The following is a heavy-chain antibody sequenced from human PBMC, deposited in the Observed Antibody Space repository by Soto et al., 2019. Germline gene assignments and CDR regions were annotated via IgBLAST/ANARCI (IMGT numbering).Heavy chain of an antibody. Sequence: QVHLVESGGGVVQPGRSLRLSCAASGFTFNTYAMYWVRQAPGKGLEWVAVISYDGNNNYYTDSVKGRFTISRDNSKNTLYLQMNSLGADDTAVYYCARDSIAAAGIHWAGNRLDPWGQGTLVTVSS. CDR3: ARDSIAAAGIHWAGNRLDP. V-gene: IGHV3-30-3*01. CDR2: ISYDGNNN. CDR1: GFTFNTYA. J-gene: IGHJ5*02. D-gene: IGHD6-13*01.